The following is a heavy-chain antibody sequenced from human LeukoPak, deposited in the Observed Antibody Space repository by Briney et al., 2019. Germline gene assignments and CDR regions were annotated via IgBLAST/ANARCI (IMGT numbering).Heavy chain of an antibody. CDR3: AIMEYSSSSEGTQFDY. CDR1: GYTFTSYD. J-gene: IGHJ4*02. V-gene: IGHV1-8*03. Sequence: ASVKVSCKASGYTFTSYDINWVRQATGQGLEWMGWMNPNSGNTGYAQKFQGRVTITRNTSISTAYMELSSLRSEDMAVYYCAIMEYSSSSEGTQFDYWGQGTLVTVSS. D-gene: IGHD6-6*01. CDR2: MNPNSGNT.